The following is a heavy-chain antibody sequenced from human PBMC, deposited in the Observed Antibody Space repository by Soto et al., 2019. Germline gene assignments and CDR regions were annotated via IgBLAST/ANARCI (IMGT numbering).Heavy chain of an antibody. V-gene: IGHV3-23*01. J-gene: IGHJ4*02. Sequence: LRLSCAASGFTFSIYAMSLVRQAPGKGLEWVSAISGSGGSTYYADSVKGRFTISRDNSKNTLYLQMNSLRAEDTAVYYCAKDQVITIFGVGGAYWGQGTLVTVSS. CDR2: ISGSGGST. CDR3: AKDQVITIFGVGGAY. CDR1: GFTFSIYA. D-gene: IGHD3-3*01.